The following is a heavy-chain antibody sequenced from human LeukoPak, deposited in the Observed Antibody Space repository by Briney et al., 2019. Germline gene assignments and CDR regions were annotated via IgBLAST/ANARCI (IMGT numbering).Heavy chain of an antibody. CDR3: ARGVTQ. J-gene: IGHJ4*02. Sequence: PSETLSLTCTVSGGSINAYYWSWIRQPPGKGLEWIGYIYYTGSTTYNPSLQSRLTRSIDTSTTQFSLRLTSVTAADTAVYFCARGVTQWGQGTLVTVSS. D-gene: IGHD2-21*02. CDR1: GGSINAYY. V-gene: IGHV4-59*01. CDR2: IYYTGST.